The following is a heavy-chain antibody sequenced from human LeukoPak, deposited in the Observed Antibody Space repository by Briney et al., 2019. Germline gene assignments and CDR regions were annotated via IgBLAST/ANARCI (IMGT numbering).Heavy chain of an antibody. CDR1: GYTFTGYY. V-gene: IGHV1-2*02. CDR3: ARAASIVVVVAATPSTH. CDR2: INPNSGGT. D-gene: IGHD2-15*01. J-gene: IGHJ4*02. Sequence: ASVKVSCKASGYTFTGYYMHWVRQAPGQGLEWMGWINPNSGGTNYAQKFQGRVTMTRDTSISTAYMELSRLRSDDTAVYYCARAASIVVVVAATPSTHWGQGTLVIVSS.